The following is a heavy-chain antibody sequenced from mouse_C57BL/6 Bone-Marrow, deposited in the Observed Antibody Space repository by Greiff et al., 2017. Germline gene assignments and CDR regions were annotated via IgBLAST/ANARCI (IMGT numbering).Heavy chain of an antibody. CDR2: IYPGSGST. CDR1: GYTFTSYW. D-gene: IGHD1-1*01. J-gene: IGHJ1*03. Sequence: QVQLQQPGAELVKPGASVKMSCKASGYTFTSYWITWVKQRPGQGLEWIGDIYPGSGSTNYNEKFKSKATLTVDKSSSTAYMQLSSLTSEDSAVYYCARPYGSNYWYFDDWGKGTTVTVSS. CDR3: ARPYGSNYWYFDD. V-gene: IGHV1-55*01.